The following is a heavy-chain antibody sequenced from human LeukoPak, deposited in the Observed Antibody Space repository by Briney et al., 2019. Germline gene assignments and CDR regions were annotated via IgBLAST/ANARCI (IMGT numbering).Heavy chain of an antibody. CDR1: GGSISSYY. Sequence: SETLSLTCTVSGGSISSYYWSWIRQPAGKGLEWIGEINHSGSTNYNPSLKSRVTISVDTSKNQFSLKLSSVTTADTAVYYCARGKRTFKNYYYMDVWGKGTTFTVSS. CDR2: INHSGST. V-gene: IGHV4-34*01. CDR3: ARGKRTFKNYYYMDV. J-gene: IGHJ6*03. D-gene: IGHD1/OR15-1a*01.